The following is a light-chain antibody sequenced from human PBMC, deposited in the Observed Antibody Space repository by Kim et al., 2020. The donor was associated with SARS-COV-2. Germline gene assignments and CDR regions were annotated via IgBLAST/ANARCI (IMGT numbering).Light chain of an antibody. V-gene: IGKV2-24*01. CDR3: MQATQFVS. CDR2: KIS. J-gene: IGKJ2*03. Sequence: GQPASISCRSSQSLLHSDGNTYLTWLQQRPGQPPRLLIDKISNRFSGVPDRVSGSGAGTDFTLKISRVEAEDVGVYYCMQATQFVSFGQGTKLEI. CDR1: QSLLHSDGNTY.